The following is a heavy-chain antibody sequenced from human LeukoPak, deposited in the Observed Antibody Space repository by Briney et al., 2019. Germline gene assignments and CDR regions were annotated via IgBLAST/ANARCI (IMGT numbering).Heavy chain of an antibody. Sequence: PSETLSLTCTVSGGSISSSSYYWGWIRQPPGKGLEWIGSIYYSGSTYYNPSLKSRVTISVDTSKNQFSLKLSSVTAADTAVYYCARATWNLSFDYWGQGTLVTVPS. CDR3: ARATWNLSFDY. D-gene: IGHD1-1*01. V-gene: IGHV4-39*07. J-gene: IGHJ4*02. CDR1: GGSISSSSYY. CDR2: IYYSGST.